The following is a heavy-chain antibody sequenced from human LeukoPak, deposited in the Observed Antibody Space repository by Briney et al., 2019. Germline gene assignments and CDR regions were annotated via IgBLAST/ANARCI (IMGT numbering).Heavy chain of an antibody. CDR1: GFTFSSYS. Sequence: GGSLRLSCAASGFTFSSYSMNWVRQAPGKGLEWVSSISSSSSYIYYADSVKGRFTISRDNAKNSLYLQMNSLRAEDTAVYYCARDSYGDYVGSEYYFDYWGQGTLVTVSS. D-gene: IGHD4-17*01. J-gene: IGHJ4*02. V-gene: IGHV3-21*01. CDR3: ARDSYGDYVGSEYYFDY. CDR2: ISSSSSYI.